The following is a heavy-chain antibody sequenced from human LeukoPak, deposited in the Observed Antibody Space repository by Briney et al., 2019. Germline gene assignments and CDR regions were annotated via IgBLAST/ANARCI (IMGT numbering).Heavy chain of an antibody. V-gene: IGHV4-59*08. CDR3: ARGDGYNDAEYLQH. J-gene: IGHJ1*01. Sequence: SETLSLTCTVSGGSISSYYWSWIRQPPGKGLEWIGYIYYSGSTNYNPSLKSRVTISVGTSENQFSLKLSSVTAADTAVYYCARGDGYNDAEYLQHWGQGTLVTVS. CDR1: GGSISSYY. CDR2: IYYSGST. D-gene: IGHD5-24*01.